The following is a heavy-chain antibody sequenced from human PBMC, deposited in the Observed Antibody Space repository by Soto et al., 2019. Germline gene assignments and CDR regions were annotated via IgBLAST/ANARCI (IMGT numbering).Heavy chain of an antibody. CDR2: ISYDGSNK. V-gene: IGHV3-30-3*01. CDR3: ARAQYSSSSGNWFDP. D-gene: IGHD6-6*01. Sequence: HPGGSLRLSCAASGFTFSSYAMHWVRQAPGKGLEWVAVISYDGSNKYYADSVKGRFTISRDNSKNTLYLQMNSLRAEDTAVYYCARAQYSSSSGNWFDPWGQGTLVTVSS. CDR1: GFTFSSYA. J-gene: IGHJ5*02.